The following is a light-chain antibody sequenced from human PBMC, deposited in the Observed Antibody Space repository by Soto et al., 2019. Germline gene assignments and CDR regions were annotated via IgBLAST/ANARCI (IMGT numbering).Light chain of an antibody. CDR1: SSNIGSNT. CDR3: AAWDDSMNGYV. V-gene: IGLV1-44*01. J-gene: IGLJ1*01. CDR2: SNT. Sequence: QSVLTQPPSASGTPGQRVTISCSGSSSNIGSNTVNWYQQLPGTAPKLLIYSNTQRPSGVPDRFSGSKSGTSASLAISGLQSEDEADYYCAAWDDSMNGYVFGPCTQVTV.